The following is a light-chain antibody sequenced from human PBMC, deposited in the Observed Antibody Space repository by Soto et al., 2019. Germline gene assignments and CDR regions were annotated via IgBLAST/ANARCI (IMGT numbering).Light chain of an antibody. CDR3: QQSHITQYS. CDR2: ASS. Sequence: DIQMTQSPSSVSASVGDRVTISCRASQGISSWLAWYQQKPGKAPKLLISASSSLQSGVPSRFSGSGSGTDFTLTISSLQREDFATYYCQQSHITQYSFGQGTKVDIK. CDR1: QGISSW. V-gene: IGKV1-12*01. J-gene: IGKJ2*03.